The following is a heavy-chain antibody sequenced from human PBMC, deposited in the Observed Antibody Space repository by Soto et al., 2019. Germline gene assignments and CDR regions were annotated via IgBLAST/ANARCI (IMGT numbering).Heavy chain of an antibody. CDR2: ISGSGVIT. Sequence: GGSLRLSCAASGFTFGDHAMSWVRQAPGKGLEWVSVISGSGVITYYEDSVKGRFTISRDNAKNTLYLQMNSLRAEDTAVYYCAKGLLIMVRKVIIPPQYYYGMDVWGPGTTLTV. D-gene: IGHD3-10*01. V-gene: IGHV3-23*01. CDR1: GFTFGDHA. J-gene: IGHJ6*02. CDR3: AKGLLIMVRKVIIPPQYYYGMDV.